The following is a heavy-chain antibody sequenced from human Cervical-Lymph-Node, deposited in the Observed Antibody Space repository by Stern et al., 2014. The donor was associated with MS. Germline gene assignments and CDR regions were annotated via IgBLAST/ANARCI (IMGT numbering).Heavy chain of an antibody. D-gene: IGHD6-13*01. CDR3: ARIAPAKDYYGMDV. CDR1: GDSINSGGYS. V-gene: IGHV4-30-2*01. CDR2: ILHSGST. J-gene: IGHJ6*02. Sequence: QLQLQESGSGLVKPSQTLSLTCAVSGDSINSGGYSWSWIRQTPGKGLEWIGYILHSGSTYYNPSLKSRVTISVDRSSNQFSLKLISVTAADTAVYYCARIAPAKDYYGMDVWGQGTTVTVSS.